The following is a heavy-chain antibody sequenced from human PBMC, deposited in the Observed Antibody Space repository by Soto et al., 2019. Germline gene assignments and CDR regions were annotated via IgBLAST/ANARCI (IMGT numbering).Heavy chain of an antibody. D-gene: IGHD1-7*01. J-gene: IGHJ4*02. CDR1: GYTFTSYD. CDR3: AREINGTNKVPSPNDY. V-gene: IGHV1-8*01. Sequence: GASVKVSCKASGYTFTSYDINWVRQATGQGLEWMGWMNPNSGNTGYAQKFQGRVTMTRNTSISTAYMELSSLRSEDTAVYYCAREINGTNKVPSPNDYWGQGTMITVSS. CDR2: MNPNSGNT.